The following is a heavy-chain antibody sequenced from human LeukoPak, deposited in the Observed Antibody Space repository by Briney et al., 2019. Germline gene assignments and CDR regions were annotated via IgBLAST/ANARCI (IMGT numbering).Heavy chain of an antibody. V-gene: IGHV4-31*03. D-gene: IGHD6-13*01. CDR3: ARETGYSSIHRQVFYDY. CDR1: GGSISSGGYY. Sequence: PSETLSPTCTASGGSISSGGYYWRWIRQHPGKGLEWIGYIYYSGSTYYNPSLKSRFTISVDTSKNQVSLKLSSVTAADTAVYYCARETGYSSIHRQVFYDYWGQGTLVTVSS. CDR2: IYYSGST. J-gene: IGHJ4*02.